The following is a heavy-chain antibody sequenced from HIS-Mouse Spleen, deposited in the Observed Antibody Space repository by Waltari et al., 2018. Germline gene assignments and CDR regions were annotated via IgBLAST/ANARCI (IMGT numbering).Heavy chain of an antibody. CDR2: IYYSGST. Sequence: QLQLQESGPGLVKPSETLSLTCTVSGGSISSSSYYRGWIRQPPGKGLAWIGSIYYSGSTYYNPSLKSRVTISVDTSKNQFSLKLSSVTAADTAVYYCAREIPYSSSWYDWYFDLWGRGTLVTVSS. CDR1: GGSISSSSYY. V-gene: IGHV4-39*07. J-gene: IGHJ2*01. CDR3: AREIPYSSSWYDWYFDL. D-gene: IGHD6-13*01.